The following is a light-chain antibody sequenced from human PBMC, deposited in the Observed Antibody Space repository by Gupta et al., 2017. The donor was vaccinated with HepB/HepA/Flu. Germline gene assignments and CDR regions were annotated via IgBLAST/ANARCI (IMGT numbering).Light chain of an antibody. Sequence: QIVVTQEPSLTVSPGETVTLTCASSTGRVTSDYYPNWFQQKPGQAPRALIHSTTFKHSRTPARFSGSLLGGKAALTLSGVQPEDEADYYCLLYYGGAQLWVFGGGTKVTVL. CDR3: LLYYGGAQLWV. CDR2: STT. CDR1: TGRVTSDYY. V-gene: IGLV7-43*01. J-gene: IGLJ3*02.